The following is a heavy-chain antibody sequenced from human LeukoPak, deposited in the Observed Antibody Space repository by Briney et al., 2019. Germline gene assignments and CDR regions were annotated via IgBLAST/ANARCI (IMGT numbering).Heavy chain of an antibody. CDR3: ARDPYDSSGYSSYWFDP. CDR2: INPNSGGT. D-gene: IGHD3-22*01. V-gene: IGHV1-2*02. J-gene: IGHJ5*02. CDR1: GYTFTGYY. Sequence: ASVKVSCKASGYTFTGYYMHWVRQAPGQGLEWMGWINPNSGGTNYAQKFQGRVTMTRDTSISTAYMELSRLRSDDTAVYYCARDPYDSSGYSSYWFDPWGQGTLVTVSS.